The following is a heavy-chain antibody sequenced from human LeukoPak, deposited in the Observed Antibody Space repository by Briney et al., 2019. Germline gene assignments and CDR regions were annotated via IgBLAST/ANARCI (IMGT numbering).Heavy chain of an antibody. CDR2: IRYDGSNK. CDR1: GFTFSSYG. J-gene: IGHJ4*02. CDR3: AKGMERYLDY. Sequence: AGGSLRLSCAASGFTFSSYGMHWVRQAPGKGLEWEAFIRYDGSNKYYADSVKGRFTISRDNSKNTLYLQMNSLRAEDTAVYYCAKGMERYLDYWGQGTLVTVSS. V-gene: IGHV3-30*02. D-gene: IGHD1-1*01.